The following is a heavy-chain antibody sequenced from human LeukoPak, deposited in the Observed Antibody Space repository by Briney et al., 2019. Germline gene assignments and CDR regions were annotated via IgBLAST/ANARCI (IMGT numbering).Heavy chain of an antibody. CDR3: AKANWGSPDFDY. V-gene: IGHV1-69*13. CDR2: IIPIFGTA. J-gene: IGHJ4*02. CDR1: GYTFTSYY. Sequence: GASVKVSCKASGYTFTSYYMHWVRQAPGQGLEWMGGIIPIFGTANYAQKFQGRVTITADESTSTAYMELSSLRSEDTAVYYCAKANWGSPDFDYWGQGTLVTVSS. D-gene: IGHD7-27*01.